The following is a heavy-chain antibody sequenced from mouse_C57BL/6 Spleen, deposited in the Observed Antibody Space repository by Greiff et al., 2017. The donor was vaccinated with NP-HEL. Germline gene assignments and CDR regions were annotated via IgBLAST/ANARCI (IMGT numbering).Heavy chain of an antibody. Sequence: EVMLVESGGGLVQPGGSLKLSCAASGFTFSDYYMYWVRQTPEKRLEWVAYISNGGGSPYYPDTVKGRFTLSRDNAKNTLYLQMSRLKSEDTAMYYCARGDGNYRENAMDYWGQGTSVTVSS. V-gene: IGHV5-12*01. D-gene: IGHD2-1*01. CDR3: ARGDGNYRENAMDY. J-gene: IGHJ4*01. CDR2: ISNGGGSP. CDR1: GFTFSDYY.